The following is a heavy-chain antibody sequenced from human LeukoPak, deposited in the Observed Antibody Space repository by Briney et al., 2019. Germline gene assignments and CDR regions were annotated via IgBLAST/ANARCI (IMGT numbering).Heavy chain of an antibody. Sequence: PSETLSLTCAVYGGSFSGYYWSWIRQPPGKGLEWIGEINRSGSTNYNPSLKSRVTISVDTSKNQFSLKLSSVTAADTAVYYCARDGIAAAGYNWFDPWGQGTLVTVSP. D-gene: IGHD6-13*01. V-gene: IGHV4-34*01. CDR3: ARDGIAAAGYNWFDP. CDR2: INRSGST. CDR1: GGSFSGYY. J-gene: IGHJ5*02.